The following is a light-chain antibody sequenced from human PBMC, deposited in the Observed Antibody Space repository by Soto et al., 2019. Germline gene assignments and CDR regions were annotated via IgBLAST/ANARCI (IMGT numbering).Light chain of an antibody. V-gene: IGKV1-9*01. Sequence: IQLTQSPSSLSASVGDRVTITCRASQDVSRFLAWYQQREGKSPKLLIYRISTLQRGVPSRFSGIGSGTEFTLTISSLQPEDFATYYCQQLNSSPFTFGPGTKVNI. J-gene: IGKJ3*01. CDR3: QQLNSSPFT. CDR2: RIS. CDR1: QDVSRF.